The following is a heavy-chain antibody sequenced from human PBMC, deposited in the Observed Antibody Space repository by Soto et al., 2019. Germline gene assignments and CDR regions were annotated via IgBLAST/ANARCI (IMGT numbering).Heavy chain of an antibody. CDR1: GGSITSGGFY. CDR2: IFHSGST. J-gene: IGHJ5*02. V-gene: IGHV4-31*03. D-gene: IGHD6-13*01. CDR3: VRGGIAGNWFDP. Sequence: QVQLQDSGPGLVKPSQTLSLTCSVSGGSITSGGFYWSWIRQHPEKGLEWIAYIFHSGSTDFNPSLKGRIIISSDTSKNQFSLKLTSVTAADTAVYYCVRGGIAGNWFDPWGQGTLVTVSS.